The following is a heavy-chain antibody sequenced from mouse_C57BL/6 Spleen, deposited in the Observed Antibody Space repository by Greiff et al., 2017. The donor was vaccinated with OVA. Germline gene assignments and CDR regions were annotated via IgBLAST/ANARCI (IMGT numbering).Heavy chain of an antibody. Sequence: VQLQQPGAELVKPGASVKLSCKASGYTFTSYWMHWVKQRPGQGLEWIGMIHPNSGSTNYNEKFKSKATLTVDKSSSTAYMQLSSLTSEDSAVYYCARGSYYYGSSPYAMDYWGQGTSVTVSS. D-gene: IGHD1-1*01. J-gene: IGHJ4*01. CDR3: ARGSYYYGSSPYAMDY. V-gene: IGHV1-64*01. CDR1: GYTFTSYW. CDR2: IHPNSGST.